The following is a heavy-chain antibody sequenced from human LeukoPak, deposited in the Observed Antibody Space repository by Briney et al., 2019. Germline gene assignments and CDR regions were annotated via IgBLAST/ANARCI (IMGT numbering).Heavy chain of an antibody. D-gene: IGHD6-13*01. V-gene: IGHV1-8*01. CDR1: GYTFTSYD. CDR2: MNPNSGNA. CDR3: ARGIAAAGTSLDI. Sequence: ASVKVSCKASGYTFTSYDINWVRQATGQGLEWMGWMNPNSGNAGYAQKFQGRVTMTRNTSISTAYMELSSLRSEDTAVYYCARGIAAAGTSLDIWGQGTMVTVSS. J-gene: IGHJ3*02.